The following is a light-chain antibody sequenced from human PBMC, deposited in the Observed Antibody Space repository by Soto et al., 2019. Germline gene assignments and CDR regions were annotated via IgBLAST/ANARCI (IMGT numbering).Light chain of an antibody. Sequence: EIVMTQSTATPSVSPWARATLSCRASQSVDSNLARSQHKPGQAPRLLIFGATTRATGIADRFSGSGSGTDFTLAISSVQSEEFGVYLFQQYDNGALTYVEGTKLEIK. CDR1: QSVDSN. CDR2: GAT. V-gene: IGKV3D-15*01. CDR3: QQYDNGALT. J-gene: IGKJ4*01.